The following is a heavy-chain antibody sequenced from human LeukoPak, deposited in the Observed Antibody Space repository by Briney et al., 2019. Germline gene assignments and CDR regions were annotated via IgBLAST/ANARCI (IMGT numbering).Heavy chain of an antibody. V-gene: IGHV1-18*01. D-gene: IGHD3-3*01. CDR1: GYTFTSYG. J-gene: IGHJ4*02. Sequence: ASVKVSCKASGYTFTSYGISWVRQAPGQGLEWMGWISAYNGNTNYAQKLQGRVTMTTDTSTSTAYMELRSLRSDDTAVYYCARDKRRNYDFWSGYGTTFDYWGQGTLVTVSS. CDR3: ARDKRRNYDFWSGYGTTFDY. CDR2: ISAYNGNT.